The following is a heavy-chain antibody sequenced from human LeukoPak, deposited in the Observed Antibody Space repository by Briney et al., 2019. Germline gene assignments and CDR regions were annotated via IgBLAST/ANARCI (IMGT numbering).Heavy chain of an antibody. CDR2: IYHTGST. J-gene: IGHJ4*02. V-gene: IGHV4-59*01. D-gene: IGHD6-19*01. Sequence: SETLSLTCTVSGGSINSYYWSWIRQSPGRGLEWIGYIYHTGSTNYNPSLKSRVTISIDTSKTRLYLHLTSVTAADTAVYFCARDTALAGSGGYFESWGQGTLVSVSS. CDR3: ARDTALAGSGGYFES. CDR1: GGSINSYY.